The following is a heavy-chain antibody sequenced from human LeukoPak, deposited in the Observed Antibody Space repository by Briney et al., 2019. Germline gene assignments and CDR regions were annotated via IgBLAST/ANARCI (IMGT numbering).Heavy chain of an antibody. CDR1: GFSSSSYG. J-gene: IGHJ4*02. CDR2: IGPGGNT. D-gene: IGHD3-10*01. Sequence: GGSLRLSCAASGFSSSSYGMSWVRQAPGKGLEWVSAIGPGGNTYYADSVKGRFTISRDNSKNTVYLQMNSLRAEDTEDTAVYYCAKGGGGYLDYWGQGALVIVSP. V-gene: IGHV3-23*01. CDR3: AKGGGGYLDY.